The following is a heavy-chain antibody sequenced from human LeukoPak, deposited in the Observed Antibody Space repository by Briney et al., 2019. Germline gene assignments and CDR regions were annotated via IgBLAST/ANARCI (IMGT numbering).Heavy chain of an antibody. Sequence: ASVKVSCKASGYTFTNFGISWVRQAPGQGLEWMGWITPYNGNTNYAQTLQGRVTMTRDMSTSTVYMELSSLRSEDTAVYYCAREAPYCSGGSCYFDYWGQGTLVTVSS. D-gene: IGHD2-15*01. CDR3: AREAPYCSGGSCYFDY. J-gene: IGHJ4*02. CDR2: ITPYNGNT. V-gene: IGHV1-18*01. CDR1: GYTFTNFG.